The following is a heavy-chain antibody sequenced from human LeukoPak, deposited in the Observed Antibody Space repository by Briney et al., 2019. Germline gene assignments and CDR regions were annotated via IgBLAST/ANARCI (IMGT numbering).Heavy chain of an antibody. CDR2: ISSSGSTI. Sequence: GGSLRLSCAASGFTFSSYEMNWVCQAPGKGLEWVSYISSSGSTIYYADSVKGRFTIFRDNAKNSLYLQMNSLRAEDTAVYYCAELGITMIGGVWGKGTAVTISS. V-gene: IGHV3-48*03. CDR3: AELGITMIGGV. J-gene: IGHJ6*04. D-gene: IGHD3-10*02. CDR1: GFTFSSYE.